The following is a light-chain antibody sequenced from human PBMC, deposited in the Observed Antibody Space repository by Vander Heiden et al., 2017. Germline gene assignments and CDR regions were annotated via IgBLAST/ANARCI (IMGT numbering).Light chain of an antibody. J-gene: IGKJ2*01. Sequence: EIVFTQSPGTLSLSPGERATLSCRASQSVSSNYLAWYQQKPGQAPRLLIYGASSRATGIPDRFSGSGSGTDFTLTISRLEPEDIAVYYCQQYGRSPPYTFGQGTKLQIK. CDR1: QSVSSNY. V-gene: IGKV3-20*01. CDR3: QQYGRSPPYT. CDR2: GAS.